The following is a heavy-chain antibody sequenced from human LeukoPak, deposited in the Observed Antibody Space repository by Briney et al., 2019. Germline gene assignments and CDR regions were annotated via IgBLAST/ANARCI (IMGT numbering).Heavy chain of an antibody. CDR3: AALDSAVVTEPGY. Sequence: PGGSLRLSCAASGFTFSSYSMNWVRQAPGKGLEWVSYISSSSSSSIYYADSVKGRFTISRDNAKNSLYLQMTSLRAEDTAVYYCAALDSAVVTEPGYWGRGTLVTVSS. CDR2: ISSSSSSSI. V-gene: IGHV3-48*01. J-gene: IGHJ4*02. CDR1: GFTFSSYS. D-gene: IGHD1-14*01.